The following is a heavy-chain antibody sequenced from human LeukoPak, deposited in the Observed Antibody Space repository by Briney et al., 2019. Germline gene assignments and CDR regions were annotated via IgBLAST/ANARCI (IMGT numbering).Heavy chain of an antibody. D-gene: IGHD3-3*01. J-gene: IGHJ6*03. V-gene: IGHV3-30*02. Sequence: GGSLRLSCAASGFTFSSYGMHWVRQAPGKGLEWVAFIRYDGSNKYYADSVKGRFTISRDNSKNTLYLQMNSLRAEDTAVYYCAKVGYDFWSGYYSAYYYYYYTDVWGKGTTVTVSS. CDR3: AKVGYDFWSGYYSAYYYYYYTDV. CDR2: IRYDGSNK. CDR1: GFTFSSYG.